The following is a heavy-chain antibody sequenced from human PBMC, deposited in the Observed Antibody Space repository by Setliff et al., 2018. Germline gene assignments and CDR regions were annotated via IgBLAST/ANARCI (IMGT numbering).Heavy chain of an antibody. CDR1: GYTFTGYY. D-gene: IGHD3-3*01. J-gene: IGHJ6*02. V-gene: IGHV1-2*04. Sequence: ASVKVSCKASGYTFTGYYMHWVRQAPGQGLEWMGWINPNSSGTNYAQKFQGWVTMTRDTSISTAYMELSRLRSDDTAVYYCARGPRITIFGVVSLSLYGMDVWGPGTTVTVSS. CDR2: INPNSSGT. CDR3: ARGPRITIFGVVSLSLYGMDV.